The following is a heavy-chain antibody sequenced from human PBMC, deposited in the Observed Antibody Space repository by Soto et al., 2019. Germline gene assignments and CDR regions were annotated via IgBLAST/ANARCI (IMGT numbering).Heavy chain of an antibody. Sequence: SETLSLTCAVSGDSFRSSDYYWGWIRRPPNKGLEWIGSMHYSGSTFYNPSLKSRVTISVDTSKNQFSLKLTSVTAADTAVYCCARPGYSSSWYWFDPWGQGTLVTVSS. D-gene: IGHD6-13*01. V-gene: IGHV4-39*01. CDR3: ARPGYSSSWYWFDP. CDR1: GDSFRSSDYY. J-gene: IGHJ5*02. CDR2: MHYSGST.